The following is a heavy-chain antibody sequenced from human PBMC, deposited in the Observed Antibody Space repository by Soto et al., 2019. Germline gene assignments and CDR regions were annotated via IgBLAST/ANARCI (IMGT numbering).Heavy chain of an antibody. CDR2: IDPSDSYT. CDR3: ARYYDFWSGYYYFDY. V-gene: IGHV5-10-1*01. CDR1: GYSFTSYR. Sequence: GESLKISCKGSGYSFTSYRISWVRQMPGKGLEWMGRIDPSDSYTNYSPSFQGHVTISADKSISTAYLQWSSLKASDAAMYYCARYYDFWSGYYYFDYWGQGTLVTVSS. J-gene: IGHJ4*02. D-gene: IGHD3-3*01.